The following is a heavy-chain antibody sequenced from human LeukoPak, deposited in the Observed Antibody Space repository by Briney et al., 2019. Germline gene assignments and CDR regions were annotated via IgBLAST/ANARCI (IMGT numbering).Heavy chain of an antibody. CDR1: GFTFSSYW. D-gene: IGHD3-10*02. Sequence: GGSLRLSCAASGFTFSSYWMSWVRQVPGKGLEWVTNIKKDGSEKKYVDSVKGRFTTSRDNAKNSLYLQMNSLRAEDTAVYYCAELGITMIGGVWGKGTTVTISS. V-gene: IGHV3-7*01. J-gene: IGHJ6*04. CDR2: IKKDGSEK. CDR3: AELGITMIGGV.